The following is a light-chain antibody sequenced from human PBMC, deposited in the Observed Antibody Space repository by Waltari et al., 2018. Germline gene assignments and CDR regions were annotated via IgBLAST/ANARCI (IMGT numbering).Light chain of an antibody. CDR1: SSDGGFYNY. CDR3: NSYAGSSSWV. V-gene: IGLV2-14*01. CDR2: DVS. Sequence: QSALTQPASVSGSPGQSITISCTGTSSDGGFYNYVPWYQQHPGKAPKLMIYDVSERPSGVSNRFSGSKSGNTASLTISGLQADDEADYYCNSYAGSSSWVFGGGTKLTVL. J-gene: IGLJ3*02.